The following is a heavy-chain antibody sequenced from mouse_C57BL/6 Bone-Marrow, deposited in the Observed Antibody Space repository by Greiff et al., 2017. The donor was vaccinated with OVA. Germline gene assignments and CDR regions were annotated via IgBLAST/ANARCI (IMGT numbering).Heavy chain of an antibody. Sequence: EVKLLESGGGLVQPGGSLKLSCAASGFTFSDYYMYWFRQTPEKRLEWVAYISNGGGSTYYPDTVKGRFTISRDNAKNTLYLQMSRLKSEDTAMYYCARHDGYYAMDYWGQGTSVTVSS. J-gene: IGHJ4*01. D-gene: IGHD2-3*01. CDR2: ISNGGGST. V-gene: IGHV5-12*01. CDR3: ARHDGYYAMDY. CDR1: GFTFSDYY.